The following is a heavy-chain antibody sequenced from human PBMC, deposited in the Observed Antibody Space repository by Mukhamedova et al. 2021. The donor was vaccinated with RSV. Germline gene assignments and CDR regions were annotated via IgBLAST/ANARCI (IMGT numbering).Heavy chain of an antibody. V-gene: IGHV3-11*05. CDR3: ARVWSSSGWYFDY. J-gene: IGHJ4*02. D-gene: IGHD6-19*01. Sequence: ISRDNAKNSLYLQMNSLRAEDTAVYYCARVWSSSGWYFDYWGQGTLVTVSS.